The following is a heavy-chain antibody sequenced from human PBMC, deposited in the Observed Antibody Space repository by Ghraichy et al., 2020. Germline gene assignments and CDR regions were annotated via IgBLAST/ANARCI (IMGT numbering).Heavy chain of an antibody. J-gene: IGHJ5*02. V-gene: IGHV3-11*06. D-gene: IGHD6-13*01. CDR3: ARESWYHFDP. Sequence: GGSLRLSCEVSGFIFTDYYMSWSRQAPGKGLEWLSYSSHRSEHSNYSDSVKGRFNISRDNARKTVYLHMNNLRVEDTAVYYCARESWYHFDPWGQGTLVTVSS. CDR1: GFIFTDYY. CDR2: SSHRSEHS.